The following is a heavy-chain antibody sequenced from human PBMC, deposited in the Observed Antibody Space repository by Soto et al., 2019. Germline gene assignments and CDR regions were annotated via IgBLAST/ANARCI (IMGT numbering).Heavy chain of an antibody. CDR1: GGSINSYW. Sequence: SETLSLTCSVSGGSINSYWWSWIRQPAGKGLEWIGRVYSSGTTDYNPSLNSRATMSVETSKNQFSLKLSSVTAAGTAVYYCARDIGSYAYGEGYWGQGIQVTVYS. J-gene: IGHJ4*02. CDR2: VYSSGTT. CDR3: ARDIGSYAYGEGY. V-gene: IGHV4-4*07. D-gene: IGHD3-10*01.